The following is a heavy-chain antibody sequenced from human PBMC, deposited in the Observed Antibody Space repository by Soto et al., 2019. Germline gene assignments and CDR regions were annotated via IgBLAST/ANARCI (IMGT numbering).Heavy chain of an antibody. Sequence: SVKVSCKASGFTFTSSPVQWVRQARGQRLEWIGWIVVGSGNTNYAQKFQERVTITRDMSTRTAYMELSSLRSEDTAVYYCAADVRNWPRWGQGAPVSVSS. CDR2: IVVGSGNT. CDR1: GFTFTSSP. CDR3: AADVRNWPR. V-gene: IGHV1-58*01. D-gene: IGHD1-1*01. J-gene: IGHJ6*01.